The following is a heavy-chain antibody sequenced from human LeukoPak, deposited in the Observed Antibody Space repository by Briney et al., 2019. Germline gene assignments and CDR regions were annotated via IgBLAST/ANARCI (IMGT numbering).Heavy chain of an antibody. V-gene: IGHV3-23*01. CDR2: ISGSGGST. D-gene: IGHD1-26*01. J-gene: IGHJ3*02. CDR3: ANQEEEWEPWGHAFDI. CDR1: GFTFSSYA. Sequence: GGSLRLSCAASGFTFSSYAMSWVRQAPGKGLEWVSAISGSGGSTYYADSVKGRFTISRDNSKNTLYLQMNSLRAEDTAVYYCANQEEEWEPWGHAFDIWGQGTMVTVSS.